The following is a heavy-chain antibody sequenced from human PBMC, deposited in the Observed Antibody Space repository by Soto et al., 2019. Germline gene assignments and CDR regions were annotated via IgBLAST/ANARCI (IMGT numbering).Heavy chain of an antibody. D-gene: IGHD5-12*01. J-gene: IGHJ4*02. Sequence: QVRLVQSGAEVKKPGSSVKVSCKAYGGTFSSYTISWVRQAPGQGLEWMGRIIPILGIANYAQKFQGRVTITADKSTSTAYMEQSSLRSEDTAVYYCARVQEYSGYDEGRYFDYWGQGTLVTVSS. V-gene: IGHV1-69*02. CDR1: GGTFSSYT. CDR3: ARVQEYSGYDEGRYFDY. CDR2: IIPILGIA.